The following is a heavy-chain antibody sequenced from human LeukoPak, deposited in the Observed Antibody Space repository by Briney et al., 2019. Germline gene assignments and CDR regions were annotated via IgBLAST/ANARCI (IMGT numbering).Heavy chain of an antibody. CDR1: GFAFSNYA. D-gene: IGHD3-9*01. CDR3: AKDHYDILNGEPLSFDF. Sequence: HPGGSLRLPCAASGFAFSNYAMSWVRQAPGKGLQWVSTISGSGGTTSYTDSAKGRLTISRDNSKNTLYPQMNILRAEDTAIYFCAKDHYDILNGEPLSFDFWGQGTLVTLSS. CDR2: ISGSGGTT. V-gene: IGHV3-23*01. J-gene: IGHJ4*02.